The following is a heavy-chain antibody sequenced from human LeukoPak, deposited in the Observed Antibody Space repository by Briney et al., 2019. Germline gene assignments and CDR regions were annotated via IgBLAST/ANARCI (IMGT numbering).Heavy chain of an antibody. CDR1: GGSFSGYY. Sequence: SETLSLTCAVYGGSFSGYYWSWIRQPPGKGLEWIGEINHSGSTNYNPSLKSRVTISVDTSKNQFSLKLSSVTAADTAVYYCATYSNLIAYFDYWGQGTLVTVSS. J-gene: IGHJ4*02. CDR2: INHSGST. CDR3: ATYSNLIAYFDY. V-gene: IGHV4-34*01. D-gene: IGHD4-11*01.